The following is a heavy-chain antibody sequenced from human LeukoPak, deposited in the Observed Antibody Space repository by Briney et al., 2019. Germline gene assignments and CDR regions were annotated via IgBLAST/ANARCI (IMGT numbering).Heavy chain of an antibody. CDR2: ITWNSGGI. J-gene: IGHJ6*02. V-gene: IGHV3-9*01. CDR1: GFTFDDYT. Sequence: GGSLRLSCAASGFTFDDYTMHWVRQVPGKGLEWVSAITWNSGGIGYADSVRGRFTIARDNAKNSLYLQMDSLRPEDTALYYCVKAMHDVSGSLDHQFGMDVWGQGTTVTVSS. CDR3: VKAMHDVSGSLDHQFGMDV. D-gene: IGHD1-1*01.